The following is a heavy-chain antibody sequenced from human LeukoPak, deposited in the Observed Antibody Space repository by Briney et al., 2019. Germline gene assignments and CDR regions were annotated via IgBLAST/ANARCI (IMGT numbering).Heavy chain of an antibody. CDR3: ARVGSGYSSGWYLD. CDR1: GYTFTGYY. J-gene: IGHJ4*02. CDR2: INPNSGGT. Sequence: WASVKVSCKASGYTFTGYYMHWVRQAPGQGLEWMGWINPNSGGTNYAQKFQGRVTMTRDTPISTAYMELSRLRSDDTAVYYCARVGSGYSSGWYLDWGQGTLSPSPQ. D-gene: IGHD6-19*01. V-gene: IGHV1-2*02.